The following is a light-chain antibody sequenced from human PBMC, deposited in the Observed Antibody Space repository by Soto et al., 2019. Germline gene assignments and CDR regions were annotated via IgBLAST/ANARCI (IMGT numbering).Light chain of an antibody. Sequence: EIVLTQSPGTLSLSPGERATLSCWASQSVNSSWLAWYQQKPGQAPRLLIFGASSRATGVPDRFSGTGSGTDFTLTISRLEPEDFAVYYCQQYGSSSITFGQGTRLEIK. V-gene: IGKV3-20*01. CDR3: QQYGSSSIT. J-gene: IGKJ5*01. CDR2: GAS. CDR1: QSVNSSW.